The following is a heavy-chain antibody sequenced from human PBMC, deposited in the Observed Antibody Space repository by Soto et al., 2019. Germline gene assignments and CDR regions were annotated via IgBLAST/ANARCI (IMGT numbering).Heavy chain of an antibody. Sequence: QVQLVQSGAEVKKPGASVKVSCKASGYTFTSYGISWVRQAPGQGLEWMGWISAYNGNTNYAQKLQGRVTMTTDTSTSTAYMELRSRRSDDTAVYYCARGRRAFIAVAGPYYFDYWGQGTLVTVSS. CDR2: ISAYNGNT. CDR3: ARGRRAFIAVAGPYYFDY. CDR1: GYTFTSYG. V-gene: IGHV1-18*01. J-gene: IGHJ4*02. D-gene: IGHD6-19*01.